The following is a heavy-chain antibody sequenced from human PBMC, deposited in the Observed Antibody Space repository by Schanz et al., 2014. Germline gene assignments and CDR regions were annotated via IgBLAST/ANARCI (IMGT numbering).Heavy chain of an antibody. CDR1: GVTFSSYA. D-gene: IGHD3-3*01. Sequence: EVQLLESGGGFVQPGGSLRLSCVASGVTFSSYAMSWVRQASGKGLEWVSYISSSSSTIYYADSVKGRFTISRDNAKNSLYLQMNSLRAEDTAVYYCARFLARYQYYGVDVWGQGTTVIVSS. CDR3: ARFLARYQYYGVDV. J-gene: IGHJ6*02. V-gene: IGHV3-48*01. CDR2: ISSSSSTI.